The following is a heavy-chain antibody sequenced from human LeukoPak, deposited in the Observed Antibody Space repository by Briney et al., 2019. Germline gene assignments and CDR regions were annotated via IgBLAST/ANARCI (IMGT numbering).Heavy chain of an antibody. J-gene: IGHJ4*02. Sequence: GGSLRLSCAASGFTFSSYAMSWVRQAPGKGLEWVSLIYSGGSTYYADSVKGRFTISRDNSENTLYFQMNSLTAEDTAMYYCAKGSKRYLDYWGQGTLVTVSS. V-gene: IGHV3-66*01. CDR1: GFTFSSYA. CDR2: IYSGGST. CDR3: AKGSKRYLDY.